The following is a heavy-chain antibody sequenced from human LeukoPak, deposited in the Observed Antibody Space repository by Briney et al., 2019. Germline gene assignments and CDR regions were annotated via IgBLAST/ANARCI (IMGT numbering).Heavy chain of an antibody. Sequence: ASVKVSCKASGYTFTSYYMHWVRQAPGQGLEWMGIINPSGGSTSYAQKFQGRVTMTRDTSTSTVYMELSSLRSEDTAVYYCARARTEYSSSWEFDYWGQGTLVTVSS. J-gene: IGHJ4*02. CDR1: GYTFTSYY. V-gene: IGHV1-46*01. D-gene: IGHD6-13*01. CDR2: INPSGGST. CDR3: ARARTEYSSSWEFDY.